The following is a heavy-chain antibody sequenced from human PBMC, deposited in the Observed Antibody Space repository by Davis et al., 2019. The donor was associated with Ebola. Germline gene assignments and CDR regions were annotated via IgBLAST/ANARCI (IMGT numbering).Heavy chain of an antibody. Sequence: AASVKVSCKASGGTFSSYAISWVRQAPGQGLEWMGGIIPIFGTANYAQKFQGRVTITADKSTSTAYMEVSSLRSQDTAVYYCARDISLYYYGWFDPWGQGTLVTVSS. CDR2: IIPIFGTA. V-gene: IGHV1-69*06. J-gene: IGHJ5*02. CDR3: ARDISLYYYGWFDP. CDR1: GGTFSSYA. D-gene: IGHD3-10*01.